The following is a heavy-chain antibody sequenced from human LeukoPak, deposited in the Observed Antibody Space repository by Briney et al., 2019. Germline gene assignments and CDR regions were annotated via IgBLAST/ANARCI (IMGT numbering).Heavy chain of an antibody. CDR3: AKGRPLVAAAGYYFDY. Sequence: GGSLRLACAASGFTFRSYAMSWVREAPGEGVEWVSAISGSGGSTYYADSLKDRLTISRDNTNNTLYQQINSLKAEDTAVYYCAKGRPLVAAAGYYFDYCGQRTHVTDSS. CDR2: ISGSGGST. CDR1: GFTFRSYA. V-gene: IGHV3-23*01. D-gene: IGHD6-13*01. J-gene: IGHJ4*02.